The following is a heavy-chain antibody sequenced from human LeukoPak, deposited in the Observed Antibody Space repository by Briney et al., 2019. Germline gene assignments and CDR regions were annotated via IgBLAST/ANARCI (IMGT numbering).Heavy chain of an antibody. J-gene: IGHJ3*02. D-gene: IGHD1-1*01. CDR2: INPSFNPGVDVT. CDR3: VREALERRGTDAFDI. Sequence: ASVKVSCKASGYTFSSYHIHWVRQAPGQGFEWMGKINPSFNPGVDVTSYAQKFQGRVTMTKDISTNTVYMELSSLTSEDTAVYYCVREALERRGTDAFDIWGQGTMVTVSS. V-gene: IGHV1-46*01. CDR1: GYTFSSYH.